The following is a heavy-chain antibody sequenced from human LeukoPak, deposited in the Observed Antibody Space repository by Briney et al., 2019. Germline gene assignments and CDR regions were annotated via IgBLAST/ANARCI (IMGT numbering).Heavy chain of an antibody. J-gene: IGHJ4*02. CDR3: AKVAADRTDN. Sequence: ASVRVSCKASGYTFATYGFCWVRQAPGHGLEWMGWISANTGKTDYARKFQGRVTMTTDTSTSTAYMELRSLRPDDTAVYYCAKVAADRTDNWGQGSLLTVSS. CDR2: ISANTGKT. V-gene: IGHV1-18*01. D-gene: IGHD2-15*01. CDR1: GYTFATYG.